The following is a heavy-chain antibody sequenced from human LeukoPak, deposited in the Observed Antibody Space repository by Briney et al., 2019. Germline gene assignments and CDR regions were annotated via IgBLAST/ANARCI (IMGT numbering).Heavy chain of an antibody. J-gene: IGHJ6*03. V-gene: IGHV3-48*01. CDR1: GFTFNVYS. CDR2: ISSSLDSNI. CDR3: ARGVRDILSGYYTDYYFYYMDV. D-gene: IGHD3-9*01. Sequence: GGSLRLSCAASGFTFNVYSMNWVRQAPGKGLEWVSFISSSLDSNIYYADSVKGRFTISRDNAKNSLYLQMNSLRAEDTAVYYCARGVRDILSGYYTDYYFYYMDVWGKGTTITVSS.